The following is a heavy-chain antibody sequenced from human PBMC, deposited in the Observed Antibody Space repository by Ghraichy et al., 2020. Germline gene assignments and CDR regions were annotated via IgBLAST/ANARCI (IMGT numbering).Heavy chain of an antibody. J-gene: IGHJ2*01. V-gene: IGHV4-34*01. Sequence: GSLRLSCVVSGFTFSSYWMSWVRQAPGKGLEWIGEINHSGSTNYNPSLKSRVTISVDTSKNQFSLKLSSVTAADTAVYYCARGSTVPHHRYFDLWGRGTLVTVSS. CDR3: ARGSTVPHHRYFDL. D-gene: IGHD4-17*01. CDR1: GFTFSSYW. CDR2: INHSGST.